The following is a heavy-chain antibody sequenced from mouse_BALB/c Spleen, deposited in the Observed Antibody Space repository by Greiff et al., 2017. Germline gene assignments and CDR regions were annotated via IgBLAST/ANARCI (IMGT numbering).Heavy chain of an antibody. J-gene: IGHJ3*01. Sequence: VKLMESGAELARPGASVKLSCKASGYTFTDYYINWVKQRTGQGLEWIGEIYPGSGNTYYNEKFKGKATLTADKSSSTAYMQLSSLTSEDSAVYFCARELGEGLAYWGQGTLVTVSA. V-gene: IGHV1-77*01. CDR1: GYTFTDYY. D-gene: IGHD4-1*01. CDR2: IYPGSGNT. CDR3: ARELGEGLAY.